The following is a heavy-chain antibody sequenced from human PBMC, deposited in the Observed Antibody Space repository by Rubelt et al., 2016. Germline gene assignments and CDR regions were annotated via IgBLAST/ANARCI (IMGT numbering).Heavy chain of an antibody. CDR2: ISGRGVST. V-gene: IGHV3-23*01. Sequence: PGRSLRLSCAASGFTVSSNYMSWVRQAPGKGLEWVSAISGRGVSTYYADSVKGRFTISRDNSKNTLYLQMNSLRTEDTAVYYWARGAVAGRYGMDVWGQGTTVTVSS. J-gene: IGHJ6*02. CDR1: GFTVSSNY. D-gene: IGHD3-10*01. CDR3: ARGAVAGRYGMDV.